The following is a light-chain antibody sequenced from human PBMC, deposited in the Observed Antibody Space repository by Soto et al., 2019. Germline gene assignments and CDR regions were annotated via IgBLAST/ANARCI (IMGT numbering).Light chain of an antibody. CDR2: EVS. V-gene: IGLV2-14*01. Sequence: QAARTEPASVSGSPGQSITISCTGTSSDIGNYDFVSWYQQVPGTAPKAMIYEVSSRPSGVSNRFSGSKSGNTASLTISGLQAEDEAYYYCSSYTTSTSFILFGGGTNVTVL. J-gene: IGLJ2*01. CDR3: SSYTTSTSFIL. CDR1: SSDIGNYDF.